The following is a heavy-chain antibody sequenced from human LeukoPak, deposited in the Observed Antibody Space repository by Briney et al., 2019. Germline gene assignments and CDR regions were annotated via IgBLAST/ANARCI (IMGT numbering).Heavy chain of an antibody. D-gene: IGHD3-16*02. CDR1: GFTFSSYS. CDR3: AREYTASLYLLD. Sequence: GGSLRLSCAASGFTFSSYSMNWVRQPPGKGLEWVSSVSHSGGHMYYAESMRGRFTISRDYAKNSLYLQMNSLRAEDTAVYYCAREYTASLYLLDWGQGTLVTVSS. V-gene: IGHV3-21*01. CDR2: VSHSGGHM. J-gene: IGHJ4*02.